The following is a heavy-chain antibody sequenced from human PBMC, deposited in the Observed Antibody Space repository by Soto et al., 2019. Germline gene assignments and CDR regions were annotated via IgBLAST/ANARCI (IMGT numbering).Heavy chain of an antibody. J-gene: IGHJ6*02. V-gene: IGHV3-30*04. CDR3: VRAPRVTLGAIAAAGIYGMDV. Sequence: GGSLRLSCAASGFTFSSYAMHWVRQAPGKGLEWVAVISYDGSNKYYADSVKGRFTISRDNSKNTLYLQMNSLRAEDTAVYYCVRAPRVTLGAIAAAGIYGMDVWGQGTTVTVSS. CDR1: GFTFSSYA. CDR2: ISYDGSNK. D-gene: IGHD6-13*01.